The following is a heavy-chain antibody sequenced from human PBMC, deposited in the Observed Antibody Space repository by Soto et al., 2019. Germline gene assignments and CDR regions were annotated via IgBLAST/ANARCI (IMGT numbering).Heavy chain of an antibody. CDR1: GFTFTDYW. J-gene: IGHJ4*02. CDR2: IYTGDSDT. V-gene: IGHV5-51*01. CDR3: ARLREGGAAAGFY. Sequence: GESLKISCKTSGFTFTDYWIGWARQMPGKGLEWMGIIYTGDSDTRYSPSFQGQVTISADKSISTAYLQWSSLKASDTATHYCARLREGGAAAGFYWGQGTLVTVSS. D-gene: IGHD6-25*01.